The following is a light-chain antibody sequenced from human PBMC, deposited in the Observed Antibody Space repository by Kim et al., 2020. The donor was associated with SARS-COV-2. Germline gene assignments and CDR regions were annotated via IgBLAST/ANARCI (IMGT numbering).Light chain of an antibody. V-gene: IGLV4-69*01. J-gene: IGLJ3*02. CDR3: QTWGTGIYWV. CDR2: LNSDGSH. Sequence: QPVLTQSPSASASLGASVKLTCTLSSGHSSYAIAWHQQQPEKGPRYLMKLNSDGSHSKGDGIPDRFSCSSSGAERYLTISSRQSEDEADYYCQTWGTGIYWVFGGGTQLTVL. CDR1: SGHSSYA.